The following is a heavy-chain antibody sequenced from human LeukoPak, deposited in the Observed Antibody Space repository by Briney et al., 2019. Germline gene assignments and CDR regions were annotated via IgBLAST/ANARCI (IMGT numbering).Heavy chain of an antibody. CDR2: INESGTT. V-gene: IGHV4-34*01. CDR1: GGSFSGYY. Sequence: PSETLSPTCAVFGGSFSGYYWTWVRQAPGKGLEWIGEINESGTTNYNPSLDNRVTISVDRSKNQFSLKVTSLTAADTAVFYCARALMTLVRGVPRTTWFDPWGPGTLVTVSS. J-gene: IGHJ5*02. D-gene: IGHD3-10*01. CDR3: ARALMTLVRGVPRTTWFDP.